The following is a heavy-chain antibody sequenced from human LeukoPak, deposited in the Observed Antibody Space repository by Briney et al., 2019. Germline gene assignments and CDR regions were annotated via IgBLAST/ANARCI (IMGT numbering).Heavy chain of an antibody. D-gene: IGHD6-19*01. CDR3: ARDPYSSGWYAGYYYYGMDV. V-gene: IGHV3-33*01. CDR2: IWYDGSNK. J-gene: IGHJ6*02. Sequence: GGSLRLSCAASGFTFSSYGMPWVRQAPGKGLEWVAVIWYDGSNKYYADSVKGRFTISRDNSKNTLYLQMNSLRAEDTAVYYCARDPYSSGWYAGYYYYGMDVWGQGTTVTVSS. CDR1: GFTFSSYG.